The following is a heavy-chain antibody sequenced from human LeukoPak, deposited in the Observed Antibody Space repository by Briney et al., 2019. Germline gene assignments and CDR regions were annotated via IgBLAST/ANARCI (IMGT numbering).Heavy chain of an antibody. Sequence: SETLSLTCTVSGGSISSSSYYWGWIRQPPGKGLEWIGSIYYSGSTYYNPSLKSRVTISVDTSKNQFSLKLSSVTAADTAVYYCARDWFIAAAGNHFDYWGQGTLVTVSS. CDR2: IYYSGST. V-gene: IGHV4-39*07. D-gene: IGHD6-13*01. J-gene: IGHJ4*02. CDR3: ARDWFIAAAGNHFDY. CDR1: GGSISSSSYY.